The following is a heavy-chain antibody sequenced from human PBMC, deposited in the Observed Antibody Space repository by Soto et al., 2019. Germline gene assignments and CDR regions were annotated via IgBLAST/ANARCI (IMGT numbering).Heavy chain of an antibody. V-gene: IGHV4-59*12. Sequence: PSGTLSLTCTVSGGSISGYYWSWIRQPPGKGLEWIGYMYNTGSTVYNPSFKSRVTISVDTSKNQFSLKLSSVTAADTAVYYCARVNVTLDLWGLGTLVTVSS. CDR3: ARVNVTLDL. D-gene: IGHD2-21*02. J-gene: IGHJ4*02. CDR1: GGSISGYY. CDR2: MYNTGST.